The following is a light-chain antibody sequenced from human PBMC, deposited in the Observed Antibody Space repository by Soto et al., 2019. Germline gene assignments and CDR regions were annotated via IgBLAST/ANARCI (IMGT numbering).Light chain of an antibody. CDR2: HAS. J-gene: IGKJ5*01. V-gene: IGKV1-33*01. Sequence: DIQMTQSPSSLSASIGDRVTITCQASQNITNNLSWYQHKPGKAPNLLIYHASKLAKGVTSRFSGSGSGTDFSSIITSLQRQDLATYYCQQYYGLPPLTFGQGTRVDIK. CDR3: QQYYGLPPLT. CDR1: QNITNN.